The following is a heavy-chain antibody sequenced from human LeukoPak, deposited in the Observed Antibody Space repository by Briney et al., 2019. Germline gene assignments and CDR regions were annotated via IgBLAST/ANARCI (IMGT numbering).Heavy chain of an antibody. D-gene: IGHD6-13*01. CDR2: INPNSGGT. V-gene: IGHV1-2*02. CDR1: GYTFTGYY. J-gene: IGHJ4*02. Sequence: ASVKVSCKASGYTFTGYYMHWVRQAPGQGLEWMGWINPNSGGTNYAQKFQGRVTMTRDTSISTAYTELSRLRSDDTAVYYCARSLAAAGLIIFDYWGQGTLVTVSS. CDR3: ARSLAAAGLIIFDY.